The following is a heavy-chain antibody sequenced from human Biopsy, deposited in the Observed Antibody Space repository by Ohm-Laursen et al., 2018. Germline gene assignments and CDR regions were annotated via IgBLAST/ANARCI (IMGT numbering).Heavy chain of an antibody. CDR2: IWYDGSSE. D-gene: IGHD1-26*01. J-gene: IGHJ6*02. Sequence: SLRLSCAASGSTFSVYAMHWVRQAPGKGLEWVAIIWYDGSSEYYADSVKGRFTISRDNSKNTVYLQMNSLRVEDTAVYYCARDPIVGSKADGMDVWGQGTTVTVSS. CDR3: ARDPIVGSKADGMDV. V-gene: IGHV3-33*01. CDR1: GSTFSVYA.